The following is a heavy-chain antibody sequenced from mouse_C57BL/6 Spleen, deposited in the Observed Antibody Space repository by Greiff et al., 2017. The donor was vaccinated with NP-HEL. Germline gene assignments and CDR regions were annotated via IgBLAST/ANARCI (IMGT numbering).Heavy chain of an antibody. J-gene: IGHJ1*03. CDR1: GYSITSDY. V-gene: IGHV3-8*01. Sequence: EVMLVESGPGLAKPSQTLSLTCSVTGYSITSDYWNWIRKFPGNKLEYMGYISYSGSTYYNPSLKSRISITRDTSKNQYYLQLNSVTTEDTATYYCARSPIYYGNFYWYFDVWGTGTTVTVSS. CDR2: ISYSGST. CDR3: ARSPIYYGNFYWYFDV. D-gene: IGHD2-1*01.